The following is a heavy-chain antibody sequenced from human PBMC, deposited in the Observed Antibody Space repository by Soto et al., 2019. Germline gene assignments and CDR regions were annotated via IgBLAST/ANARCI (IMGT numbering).Heavy chain of an antibody. CDR3: ARDRDEQQLVQNSSWYYYNYMDV. V-gene: IGHV3-74*01. D-gene: IGHD6-13*01. CDR2: INSDGSST. CDR1: GFTFSSYW. Sequence: EVQLVESGGGLVQPGGSLRLSCAASGFTFSSYWMHWVRQAPGKGLVWVSRINSDGSSTSYADSVKGRFTISRDNAKNTLYLQMNSLRAEDTAVYYCARDRDEQQLVQNSSWYYYNYMDVWGKGTTVTGSS. J-gene: IGHJ6*03.